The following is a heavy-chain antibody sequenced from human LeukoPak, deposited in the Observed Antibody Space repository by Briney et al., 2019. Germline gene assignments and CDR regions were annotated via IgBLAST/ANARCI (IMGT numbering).Heavy chain of an antibody. CDR3: ARDDYYDSSGLDY. V-gene: IGHV3-53*01. Sequence: GGSLRLSCVASGLTVSRHYMTWVRQAPGKGLEWLSVISTGGSTNYADSVRGRFTISRDNSKNILYLQMNSLRAEDTAVYYCARDDYYDSSGLDYWGQGILVTVSS. D-gene: IGHD3-22*01. CDR2: ISTGGST. J-gene: IGHJ4*02. CDR1: GLTVSRHY.